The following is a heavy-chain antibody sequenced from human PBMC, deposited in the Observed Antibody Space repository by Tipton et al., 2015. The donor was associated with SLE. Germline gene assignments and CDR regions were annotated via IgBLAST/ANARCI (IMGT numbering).Heavy chain of an antibody. J-gene: IGHJ3*02. Sequence: SLRLSCAASGFTFSSYSMNWVRQAPGKGLEWISYISGSGSSKYYADSVKGRFTISRDNAKNSLYLQMNSLRAEDTAVYYCANLYYDFWSGYLQDAFDIWGQGTMVTVSS. D-gene: IGHD3-3*01. CDR1: GFTFSSYS. CDR3: ANLYYDFWSGYLQDAFDI. V-gene: IGHV3-48*01. CDR2: ISGSGSSK.